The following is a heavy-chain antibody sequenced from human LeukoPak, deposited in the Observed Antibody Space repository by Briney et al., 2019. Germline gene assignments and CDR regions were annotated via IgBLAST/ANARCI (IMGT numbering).Heavy chain of an antibody. CDR3: ARDQYCSSTSCSKFDP. CDR1: GYTFTGYY. J-gene: IGHJ5*02. D-gene: IGHD2-2*01. CDR2: INPNSGGT. Sequence: ASVKVSCKASGYTFTGYYLHWVRQAPGQGPGWMGWINPNSGGTNYAQKFQGRVTMTRDTSISTAYMELSRLRSDDMAVYYCARDQYCSSTSCSKFDPWGQGTLVTVSS. V-gene: IGHV1-2*02.